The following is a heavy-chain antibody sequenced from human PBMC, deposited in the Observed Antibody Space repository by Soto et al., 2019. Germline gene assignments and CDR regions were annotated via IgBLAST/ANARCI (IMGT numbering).Heavy chain of an antibody. CDR3: ARDKDRLHLGGNYYYIMDV. CDR2: IDPSGSYT. CDR1: GYSFTSYW. Sequence: PVESLKISCKRSGYSFTSYWISSVRQMPGKGLEWMGRIDPSGSYTNYSPSFQGHVTISADESTSTAYMELSSLRSEDTAVYYCARDKDRLHLGGNYYYIMDVWGQGTTVTVSS. J-gene: IGHJ6*02. D-gene: IGHD6-25*01. V-gene: IGHV5-10-1*01.